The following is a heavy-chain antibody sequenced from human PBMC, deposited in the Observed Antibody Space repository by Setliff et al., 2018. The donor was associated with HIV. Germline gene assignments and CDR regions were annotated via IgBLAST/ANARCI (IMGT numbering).Heavy chain of an antibody. V-gene: IGHV4-39*01. J-gene: IGHJ4*02. D-gene: IGHD5-12*01. CDR1: GASISSSSHH. CDR3: ARQMPIPGIAITPVDY. Sequence: SETLSLTCTVSGASISSSSHHWAWIRQPPGKGLEYIGNIYYTGSTHHNPSLESRVATSVDTSKNQFSLTLTSVTAADTAVYYCARQMPIPGIAITPVDYWGQGALVTVSS. CDR2: IYYTGST.